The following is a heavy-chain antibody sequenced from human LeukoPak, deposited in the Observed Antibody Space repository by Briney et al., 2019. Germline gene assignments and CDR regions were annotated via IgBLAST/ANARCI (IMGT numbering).Heavy chain of an antibody. Sequence: GASVKVSCKASGYTFTGYYMHWVRQAPGQGLEWMGWINPNSGGTNYAQKFQGRVTMTRDTSISTAYMELSRLRSDDTAVYYCARDGENYGGNSLRTFNWFDPWGQGTLVTVSS. CDR3: ARDGENYGGNSLRTFNWFDP. V-gene: IGHV1-2*02. D-gene: IGHD4-23*01. CDR1: GYTFTGYY. J-gene: IGHJ5*02. CDR2: INPNSGGT.